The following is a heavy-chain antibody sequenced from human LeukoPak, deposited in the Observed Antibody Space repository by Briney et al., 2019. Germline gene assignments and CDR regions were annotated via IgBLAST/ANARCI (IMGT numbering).Heavy chain of an antibody. CDR3: ARHNGYSFGRQDY. Sequence: SETLSLTCAVYGGSFSGYYWSWIRQPPGKGLEWIGSIYYSGNTYYTPSLKSRVTISLDTSKNQFSLRLSSVTAADTAVYYCARHNGYSFGRQDYWGQGTLVTVSS. CDR2: IYYSGNT. CDR1: GGSFSGYY. J-gene: IGHJ4*02. D-gene: IGHD5-18*01. V-gene: IGHV4-34*01.